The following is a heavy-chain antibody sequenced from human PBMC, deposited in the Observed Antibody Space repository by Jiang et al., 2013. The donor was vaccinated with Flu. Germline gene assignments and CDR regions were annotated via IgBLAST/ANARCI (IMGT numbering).Heavy chain of an antibody. V-gene: IGHV7-4-1*02. J-gene: IGHJ5*02. CDR3: ARNYYGSGSPPYNWFDP. D-gene: IGHD3-10*01. CDR2: INTNTGNP. Sequence: LEWMGWINTNTGNPTYAQGFTGRFVFSLDTSVSTAYLQISSLKAEDTAVYYCARNYYGSGSPPYNWFDPWGQGTLVTVSS.